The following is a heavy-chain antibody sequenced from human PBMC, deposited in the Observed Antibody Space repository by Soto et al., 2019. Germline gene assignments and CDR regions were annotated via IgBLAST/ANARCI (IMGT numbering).Heavy chain of an antibody. CDR1: GFTFSSYA. V-gene: IGHV3-30-3*01. CDR2: ISYDGSNK. J-gene: IGHJ3*02. CDR3: ASSFYDYVWGSYGHAFDI. D-gene: IGHD3-16*01. Sequence: GGSLRLSCAASGFTFSSYAMHWVRQAPGKGLEWVAVISYDGSNKYYADSVKGRFTISRDNSKNTLYLQMNSLRAEDTAVYYCASSFYDYVWGSYGHAFDIWGQGTMVTVSS.